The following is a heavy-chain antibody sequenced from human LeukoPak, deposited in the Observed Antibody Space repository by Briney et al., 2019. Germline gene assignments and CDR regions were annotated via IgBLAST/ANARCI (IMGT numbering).Heavy chain of an antibody. CDR1: GFTVSSNY. CDR3: ARDSYYYDSSGDY. V-gene: IGHV3-21*01. CDR2: ISSSGSYM. Sequence: PGGSLRLSCAASGFTVSSNYMSWVRQAPGKGLEWVSSISSSGSYMYYAGSVKGRFTISRDNAKNSLYLQMNSLRAEDTAVYYCARDSYYYDSSGDYWGQGTLVTVSS. D-gene: IGHD3-22*01. J-gene: IGHJ4*02.